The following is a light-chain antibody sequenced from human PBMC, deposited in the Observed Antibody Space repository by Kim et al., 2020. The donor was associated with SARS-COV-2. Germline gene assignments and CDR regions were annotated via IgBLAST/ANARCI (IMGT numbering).Light chain of an antibody. V-gene: IGLV1-44*01. CDR1: SSNIGDNA. CDR3: ATWDDSLKAWV. CDR2: SNN. J-gene: IGLJ7*01. Sequence: QSVLTQPPSASGTTGQRVTISCSGSSSNIGDNAVNWYQQVPGGAPKLLIYSNNQRPSGVPGRLSASKSGATASLAISGLESVDEAEYYCATWDDSLKAWVFGGGTQLTVL.